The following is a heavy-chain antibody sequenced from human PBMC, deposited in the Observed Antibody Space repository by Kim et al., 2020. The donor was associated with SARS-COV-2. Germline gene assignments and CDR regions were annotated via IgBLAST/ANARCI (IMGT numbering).Heavy chain of an antibody. J-gene: IGHJ4*02. CDR3: AKDRPVGATMNEIDY. Sequence: DSVKGRFTISRDNSKNTLYLQMNSLRAEDTAVYYCAKDRPVGATMNEIDYWGQGTLVTVSS. D-gene: IGHD1-26*01. V-gene: IGHV3-23*01.